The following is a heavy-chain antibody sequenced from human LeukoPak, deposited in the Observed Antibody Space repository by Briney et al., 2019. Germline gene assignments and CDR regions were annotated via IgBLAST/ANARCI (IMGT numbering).Heavy chain of an antibody. V-gene: IGHV3-11*01. CDR2: ISSSGSTI. CDR1: GFTFSDYY. Sequence: GGSLRLSCAASGFTFSDYYMSWIRPAPGKGLEWVSYISSSGSTIYYADSVKGRFTISRDNAKNSLYLQMNSLRAEDTAVYYCAREPTHYDFWSGYYVLYYFDYRGQGTLVTVSS. D-gene: IGHD3-3*01. CDR3: AREPTHYDFWSGYYVLYYFDY. J-gene: IGHJ4*02.